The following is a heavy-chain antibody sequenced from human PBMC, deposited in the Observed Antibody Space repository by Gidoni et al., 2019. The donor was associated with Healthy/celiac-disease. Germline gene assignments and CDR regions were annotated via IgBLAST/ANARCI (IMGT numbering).Heavy chain of an antibody. Sequence: EVQLVESGGGLVHPGGSLRLSCSSSGFTFSSYAMHWVRQATWKGLEYVSAIRSNGGRRYYADSVKGRFNISRDNYKNTLYLQMSSLRAEDKAVYYCVKDRMRDYWGQGTLVTVSS. V-gene: IGHV3-64D*06. CDR1: GFTFSSYA. D-gene: IGHD2-8*01. CDR2: IRSNGGRR. CDR3: VKDRMRDY. J-gene: IGHJ4*02.